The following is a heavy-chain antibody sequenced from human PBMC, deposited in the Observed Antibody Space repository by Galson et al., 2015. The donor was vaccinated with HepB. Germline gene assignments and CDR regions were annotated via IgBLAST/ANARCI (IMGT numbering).Heavy chain of an antibody. CDR3: ARDVDGAVEYDH. CDR1: EFTFSTYW. J-gene: IGHJ4*02. CDR2: INLDGSQT. D-gene: IGHD6-19*01. Sequence: SLRLSCAASEFTFSTYWMSWVRQAPGKGLESVANINLDGSQTFYVDSVKGRFTISRDNAKDSLFLQMNSLRAEDAAVYYCARDVDGAVEYDHWGQGTLVTVSS. V-gene: IGHV3-7*01.